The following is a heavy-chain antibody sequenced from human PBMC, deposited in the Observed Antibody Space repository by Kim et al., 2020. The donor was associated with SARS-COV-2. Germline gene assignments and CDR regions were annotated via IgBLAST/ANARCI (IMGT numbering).Heavy chain of an antibody. V-gene: IGHV1-2*06. J-gene: IGHJ4*02. D-gene: IGHD3-10*01. CDR2: INPRSGAT. Sequence: ASVKVSCKASGYVFTDYYIHWVRQAPGQGLEWLGRINPRSGATMYDQRFQGRVTLTRDTSISVAFMELSRLTSDDTAVYFCARDLRRGGSFYFDDWGQGTLVTVSS. CDR1: GYVFTDYY. CDR3: ARDLRRGGSFYFDD.